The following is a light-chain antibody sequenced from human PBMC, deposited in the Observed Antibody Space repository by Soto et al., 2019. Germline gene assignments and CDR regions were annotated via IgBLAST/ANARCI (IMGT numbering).Light chain of an antibody. CDR3: QQSYMDPIT. J-gene: IGKJ1*01. CDR1: QTITTW. V-gene: IGKV1-5*02. CDR2: DAS. Sequence: DIQMTQSPSTLSASLGDRVAIICRASQTITTWLAWYQQKPGKAPNLLIYDASRLQSGVPSRFSGSGGGTDFTLSISSVQPEDFATYFCQQSYMDPITFGQGTKVDIK.